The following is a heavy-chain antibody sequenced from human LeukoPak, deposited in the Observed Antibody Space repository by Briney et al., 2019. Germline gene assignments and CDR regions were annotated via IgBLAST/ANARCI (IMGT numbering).Heavy chain of an antibody. J-gene: IGHJ3*02. D-gene: IGHD5-18*01. CDR1: VGTFSSYA. CDR3: ARDTWDTASAFYI. V-gene: IGHV1-69*13. CDR2: IIPIFGTA. Sequence: SVKVSCKASVGTFSSYAISWVRQAPGQGLEWMGGIIPIFGTANYAQKFQGRVTITADESTSTAYMELSSLRSEDTAVYYCARDTWDTASAFYIWGQGTMVTVSS.